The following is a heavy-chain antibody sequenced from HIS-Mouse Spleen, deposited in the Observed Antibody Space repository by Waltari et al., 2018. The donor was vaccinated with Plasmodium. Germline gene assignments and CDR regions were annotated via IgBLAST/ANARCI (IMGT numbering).Heavy chain of an antibody. V-gene: IGHV4-39*07. CDR1: GGSLSSSSYY. J-gene: IGHJ4*02. CDR3: ARDRITGTSYFDY. D-gene: IGHD1-7*01. Sequence: QLQLQESGPGLVKHSETLSLTCPVSGGSLSSSSYYWGWLRQPPGKGLEWIGSIYYSGSTYYNPSLKSRVTISVDTSKNQFSLKLSSVTAADTAVYYCARDRITGTSYFDYWGQGTLVTVSS. CDR2: IYYSGST.